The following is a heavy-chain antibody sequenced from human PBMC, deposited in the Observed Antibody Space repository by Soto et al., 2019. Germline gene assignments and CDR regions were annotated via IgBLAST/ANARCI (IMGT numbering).Heavy chain of an antibody. CDR3: ARFCSSTTCHSYPYYYGMDV. CDR1: GYTVTSYG. CDR2: VSAYNGKT. J-gene: IGHJ6*02. D-gene: IGHD2-2*01. Sequence: ASVKVSCKASGYTVTSYGISCVRQAPGQVLEWMGWVSAYNGKTNYAQKLQGRVTMTTDTSTSTAYMELRSLRSDDTAVYYCARFCSSTTCHSYPYYYGMDVWGQGTTVTVSS. V-gene: IGHV1-18*01.